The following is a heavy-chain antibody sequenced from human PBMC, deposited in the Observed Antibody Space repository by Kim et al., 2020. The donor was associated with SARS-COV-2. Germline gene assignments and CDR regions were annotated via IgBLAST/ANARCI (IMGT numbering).Heavy chain of an antibody. V-gene: IGHV4-39*01. J-gene: IGHJ4*02. Sequence: NQPPKSRVTISVDTSKNQFALKLSSVTAADTAVYYCARLAGIAAAGMVDYWGQGTLVTVSS. D-gene: IGHD6-13*01. CDR3: ARLAGIAAAGMVDY.